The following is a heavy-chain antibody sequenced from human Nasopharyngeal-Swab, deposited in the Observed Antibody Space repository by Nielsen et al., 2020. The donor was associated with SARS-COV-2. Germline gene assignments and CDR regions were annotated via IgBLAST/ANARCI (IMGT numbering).Heavy chain of an antibody. CDR1: GFTFSSHV. CDR3: AKNMGAVVLFDI. CDR2: ISGSGDGT. V-gene: IGHV3-23*01. J-gene: IGHJ3*02. D-gene: IGHD1-26*01. Sequence: GESLKISCAASGFTFSSHVMSWVRQVPGEGLEWVSTISGSGDGTYFADSVKGRFTISRDNSRNTVFLQMNSLRGEDAAVYYCAKNMGAVVLFDIWDQGTMVTVSS.